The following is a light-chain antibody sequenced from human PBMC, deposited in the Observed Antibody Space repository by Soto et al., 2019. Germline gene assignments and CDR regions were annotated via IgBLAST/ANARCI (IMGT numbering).Light chain of an antibody. Sequence: DIQMTQSPSSLSASVGDRVTISCRASQTISTYLNWYQKKPGNAPKLLIFGASSLHGGVPSRFSGRGSGTDFTLTISDLQPEDFATYYCHQSYETPHTFGGGTKVEI. V-gene: IGKV1-39*01. CDR1: QTISTY. CDR3: HQSYETPHT. CDR2: GAS. J-gene: IGKJ4*01.